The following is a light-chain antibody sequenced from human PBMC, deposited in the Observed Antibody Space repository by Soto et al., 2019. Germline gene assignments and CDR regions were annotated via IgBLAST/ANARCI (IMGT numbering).Light chain of an antibody. CDR2: DVS. Sequence: QSVLTQPASVSGSPGQSITISCTGTSSDVGGYNYVSWYQQHPGKAPKLMIYDVSNRPSGVSNRFSGSKSANTAYLTISGLQAEDEAAYYCSSYTSSSTRVFGTGTKLTVL. CDR3: SSYTSSSTRV. V-gene: IGLV2-14*01. J-gene: IGLJ1*01. CDR1: SSDVGGYNY.